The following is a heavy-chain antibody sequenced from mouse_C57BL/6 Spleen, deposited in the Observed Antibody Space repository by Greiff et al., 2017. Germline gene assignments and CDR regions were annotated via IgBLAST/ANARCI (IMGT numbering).Heavy chain of an antibody. D-gene: IGHD1-2*01. Sequence: EVHLVESGGGLVKPGGSLKLSCAASGFTFSSYAMSWVRQTPEKRLEWVATISDGGSYTYYPDNVKGRFTISRDNAKNNLYLQMSHLKSEDTAMYYCARGGVLRPFAYWGQGTLVTVSA. CDR1: GFTFSSYA. CDR2: ISDGGSYT. J-gene: IGHJ3*01. V-gene: IGHV5-4*01. CDR3: ARGGVLRPFAY.